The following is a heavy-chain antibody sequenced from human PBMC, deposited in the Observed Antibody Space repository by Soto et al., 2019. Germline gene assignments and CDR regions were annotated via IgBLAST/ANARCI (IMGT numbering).Heavy chain of an antibody. CDR3: ARDGSGSSTLDY. J-gene: IGHJ4*02. CDR1: GGSFSGYY. D-gene: IGHD3-10*01. V-gene: IGHV4-34*01. CDR2: INHSGST. Sequence: QVQLQQWGAGLLKPSETLSLTCAVYGGSFSGYYWTWIRQPPGKGLEWIGEINHSGSTNYNPSLKCRVTISVDTSKNQFSLKMSSVTAADTAVYYCARDGSGSSTLDYWGQGTLVTVSS.